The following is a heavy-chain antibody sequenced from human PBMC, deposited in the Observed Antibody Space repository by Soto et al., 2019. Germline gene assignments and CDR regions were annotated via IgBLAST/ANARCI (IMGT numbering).Heavy chain of an antibody. V-gene: IGHV3-21*01. Sequence: GGSLRLSCAASGFTFSSYSMNWVRQAPGKGLEWVSSISSSSSYIYYADSVKGRFTISRDNAKNSLYLQMNSLRAEDTAVYYCARDSYSSYGNLDYWGQGTLVTVSS. CDR3: ARDSYSSYGNLDY. J-gene: IGHJ4*02. CDR2: ISSSSSYI. D-gene: IGHD6-13*01. CDR1: GFTFSSYS.